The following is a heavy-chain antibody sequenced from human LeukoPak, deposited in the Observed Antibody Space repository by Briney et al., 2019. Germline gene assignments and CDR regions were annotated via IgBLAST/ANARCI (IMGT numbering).Heavy chain of an antibody. CDR2: ISPDDTTM. J-gene: IGHJ4*02. Sequence: GGSLRLSCAASGFILSDYYMSWIRQTQGKGLEWVSYISPDDTTMYYADSVKGRFTISRDNAKNSLYLQMNSLRAEDTAIYYCAKSRGIYDNSGWRTFDYWGQGTLVTVSS. D-gene: IGHD6-19*01. V-gene: IGHV3-11*01. CDR1: GFILSDYY. CDR3: AKSRGIYDNSGWRTFDY.